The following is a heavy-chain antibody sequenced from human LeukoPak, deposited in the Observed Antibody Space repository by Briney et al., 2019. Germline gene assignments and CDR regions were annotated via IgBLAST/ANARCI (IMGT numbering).Heavy chain of an antibody. CDR3: AKSIVGITLRVGFDY. Sequence: ASVKVSCKASGYTFTGYYMHWARQAPGQGLEWMGWINPNSGGTNYAQKFRGRVTMTRDTSISTAYMELSRLRSDDTAVYYCAKSIVGITLRVGFDYWGQGTLVAVSS. D-gene: IGHD1-26*01. CDR2: INPNSGGT. V-gene: IGHV1-2*02. CDR1: GYTFTGYY. J-gene: IGHJ4*02.